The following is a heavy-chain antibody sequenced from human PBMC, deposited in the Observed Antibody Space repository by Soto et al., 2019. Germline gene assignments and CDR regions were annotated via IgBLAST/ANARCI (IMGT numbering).Heavy chain of an antibody. J-gene: IGHJ4*02. Sequence: GGSLRLSCAASGFTVSSNYMSWVRQAPGKGLEWVSVIYSGGSTYYADSVKGRFTISRHNSKNTLYLQMNSLRAEDTAVYYCARSGMRIWGSYREYYFDYWGQGTLVTVSS. D-gene: IGHD3-16*02. CDR1: GFTVSSNY. CDR2: IYSGGST. CDR3: ARSGMRIWGSYREYYFDY. V-gene: IGHV3-53*04.